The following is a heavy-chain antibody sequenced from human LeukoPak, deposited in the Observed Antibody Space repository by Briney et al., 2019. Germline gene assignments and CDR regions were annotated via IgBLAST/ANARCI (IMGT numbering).Heavy chain of an antibody. D-gene: IGHD6-13*01. CDR3: ASIAAAGSYYYYGMDV. CDR1: GLTFDIYS. J-gene: IGHJ6*02. Sequence: PGGSLRLSCEASGLTFDIYSMSWVRQAPGKGLEWVANIKQDGSEKYYVDSVKGRFTISRDNAKNSLYLQMNSLRAEDTAVYYCASIAAAGSYYYYGMDVWGQGTTVTVSS. V-gene: IGHV3-7*01. CDR2: IKQDGSEK.